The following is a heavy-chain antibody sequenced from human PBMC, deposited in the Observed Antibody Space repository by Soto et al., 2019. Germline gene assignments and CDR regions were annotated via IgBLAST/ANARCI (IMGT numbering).Heavy chain of an antibody. CDR2: INAVNGNT. CDR3: ARGDIVVVPAASLSMDV. Sequence: ASVKVSCKASGYTFTSYAMHWVRQAPGQRLEWMGWINAVNGNTKYAQKFQGRVTITTDKSTSTAYMELSSLRSEDTAVYYCARGDIVVVPAASLSMDVWGQGTTVTVSS. CDR1: GYTFTSYA. D-gene: IGHD2-2*01. J-gene: IGHJ6*02. V-gene: IGHV1-3*01.